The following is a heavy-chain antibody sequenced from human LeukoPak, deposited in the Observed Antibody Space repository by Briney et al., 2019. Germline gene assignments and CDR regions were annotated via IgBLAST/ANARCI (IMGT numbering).Heavy chain of an antibody. D-gene: IGHD5-12*01. CDR2: IYTSGST. CDR3: ARGAPNYSGYPNPQFDY. J-gene: IGHJ4*02. V-gene: IGHV4-61*02. CDR1: GGSISSGSYY. Sequence: SQTLSLTCTVSGGSISSGSYYWSWIRQPAGKGLEWIGRIYTSGSTNYNPSLKSRVTISVDTSKNQFSLKLSSVTAADTAVYYCARGAPNYSGYPNPQFDYWGQGTLVTVSS.